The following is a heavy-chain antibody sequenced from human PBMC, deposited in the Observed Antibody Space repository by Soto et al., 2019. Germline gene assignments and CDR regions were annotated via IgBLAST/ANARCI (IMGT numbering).Heavy chain of an antibody. D-gene: IGHD6-13*01. CDR3: ARVGAAAGTNLDYYYYMDV. CDR1: GGSISSYY. Sequence: PSETLSLTCTVSGGSISSYYWSWIRQPPGKGLEWIGYIYYSGSTNYNPSLKSRVTISVDTSKNQFSLKLSSVTAADTAVYYCARVGAAAGTNLDYYYYMDVWGKGTTVTVS. J-gene: IGHJ6*03. CDR2: IYYSGST. V-gene: IGHV4-59*01.